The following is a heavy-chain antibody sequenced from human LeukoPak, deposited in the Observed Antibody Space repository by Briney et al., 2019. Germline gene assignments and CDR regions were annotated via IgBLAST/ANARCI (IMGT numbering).Heavy chain of an antibody. CDR2: INPNSGGT. J-gene: IGHJ4*02. D-gene: IGHD6-13*01. CDR3: AFGIAAAGTDYFDY. CDR1: GYTFTGYY. V-gene: IGHV1-2*02. Sequence: ASVKVSCKASGYTFTGYYMHWVRQAPGQGLEWMGWINPNSGGTNYAQKFQGRVTMTRDTSISTAYMELSRLRSDDTVVYYCAFGIAAAGTDYFDYWGQGTLVTVSS.